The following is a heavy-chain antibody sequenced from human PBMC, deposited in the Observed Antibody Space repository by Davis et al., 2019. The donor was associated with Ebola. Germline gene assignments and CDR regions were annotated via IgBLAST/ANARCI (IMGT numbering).Heavy chain of an antibody. CDR3: AREGSSWYSEYGMDV. Sequence: SETLSLTCTVSGGSISSYYWSWIRQPPGKGLAWLGYIYYSGSTNYNPSLKSRVTISVDTSKNQFSLKLSSVTAADTAVYYCAREGSSWYSEYGMDVWGQGTTVTVSS. CDR1: GGSISSYY. J-gene: IGHJ6*02. CDR2: IYYSGST. V-gene: IGHV4-59*01. D-gene: IGHD6-13*01.